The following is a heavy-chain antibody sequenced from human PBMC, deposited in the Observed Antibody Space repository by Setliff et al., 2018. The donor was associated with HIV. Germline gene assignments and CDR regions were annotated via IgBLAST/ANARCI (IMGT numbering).Heavy chain of an antibody. D-gene: IGHD6-13*01. CDR2: IIPILGIP. CDR1: GGIVS. J-gene: IGHJ3*02. CDR3: ARTSPLYSRTFDAFDI. V-gene: IGHV1-69*10. Sequence: SVKVSCKASGGIVSINWVRQAPGQRLEWMGGIIPILGIPNYAQQFQGRVTMTRDTSTSTVYMELSSLRSEDTAVYFCARTSPLYSRTFDAFDIWGQGTMVTVS.